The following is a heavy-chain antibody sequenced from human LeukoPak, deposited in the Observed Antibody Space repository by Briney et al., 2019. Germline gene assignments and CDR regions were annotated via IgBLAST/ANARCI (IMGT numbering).Heavy chain of an antibody. Sequence: TSETLSLTCTVSGDSISSSGYYWGWIRQSPAKGLEWIGSIYYGGTSYYNPSLKSRVTFSVDTSKNQFPLKLSSVTAADTAVYYCARSYDTVGRFDYWGQGTLVTVSS. V-gene: IGHV4-39*06. CDR3: ARSYDTVGRFDY. CDR2: IYYGGTS. D-gene: IGHD3-22*01. J-gene: IGHJ4*02. CDR1: GDSISSSGYY.